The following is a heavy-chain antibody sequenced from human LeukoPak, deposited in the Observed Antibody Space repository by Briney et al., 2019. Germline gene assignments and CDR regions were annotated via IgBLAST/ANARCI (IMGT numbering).Heavy chain of an antibody. V-gene: IGHV3-30*04. J-gene: IGHJ6*03. Sequence: GGSLRLSCAASGFTFSSYAMHWVRQAPGKGLEWVAVISYDGSNKYYADSVKGRFTISRDNSKNTLYLQMNSLRAEDTAVYYCARDPAYCSDGSCYRYFYYYMDVWGKGTTVTISS. CDR1: GFTFSSYA. D-gene: IGHD2-15*01. CDR2: ISYDGSNK. CDR3: ARDPAYCSDGSCYRYFYYYMDV.